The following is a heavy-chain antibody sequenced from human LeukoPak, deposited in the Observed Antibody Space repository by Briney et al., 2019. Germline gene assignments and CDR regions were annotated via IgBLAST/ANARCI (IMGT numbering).Heavy chain of an antibody. Sequence: SVKVSCKASGYTFTSYGISWVRQAPGQGLEWMGGIIPIFGTANYAQKFQGRVTITADESTSTAYMELSSLRSEDTAVYYCASTDDGSYRRFDYWGQGTLVTVSS. V-gene: IGHV1-69*13. CDR1: GYTFTSYG. CDR2: IIPIFGTA. J-gene: IGHJ4*02. CDR3: ASTDDGSYRRFDY. D-gene: IGHD1-26*01.